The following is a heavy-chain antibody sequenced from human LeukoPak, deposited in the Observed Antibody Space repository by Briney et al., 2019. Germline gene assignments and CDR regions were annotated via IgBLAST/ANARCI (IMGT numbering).Heavy chain of an antibody. CDR3: ARGRGVVISAFDI. J-gene: IGHJ3*02. V-gene: IGHV4-39*01. Sequence: SETLSLTCTVSGGSISSSSYYWGWIRQPPGNGLEWIGSIYYSGSTYYNPSLKSRVTISVDTSKNQFSLKLSSVTAADTAVYYCARGRGVVISAFDIWGQGTMVTVSS. D-gene: IGHD3-22*01. CDR1: GGSISSSSYY. CDR2: IYYSGST.